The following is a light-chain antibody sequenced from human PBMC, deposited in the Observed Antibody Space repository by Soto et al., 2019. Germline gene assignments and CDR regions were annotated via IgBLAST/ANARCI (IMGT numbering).Light chain of an antibody. CDR1: QSVSSSY. CDR2: GAS. Sequence: EIVMTQSPATLSVSPGERATLSCRASQSVSSSYLAWYQQKPGQAPRLLIYGASSRATGIPDRFSGSGSGTNFTLTISIQEPEDLAVYYCQQDGSSPRTFGQGTKVDNK. V-gene: IGKV3-20*01. CDR3: QQDGSSPRT. J-gene: IGKJ1*01.